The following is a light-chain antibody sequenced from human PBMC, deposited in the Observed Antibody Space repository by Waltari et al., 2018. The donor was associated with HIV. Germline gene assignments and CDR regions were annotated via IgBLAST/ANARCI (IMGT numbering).Light chain of an antibody. J-gene: IGLJ3*02. CDR3: CSYRGSNTWV. CDR2: EVT. V-gene: IGLV2-23*02. CDR1: SSDVGTYDL. Sequence: QSALTQPASVSGSPGQSITVSCTGTSSDVGTYDLVSWYQQHPGKAPKLMIYEVTKRPSGVSNRFSGSKSGNMASLTVSGLQADDEAEYYCCSYRGSNTWVFGGGTKVTVL.